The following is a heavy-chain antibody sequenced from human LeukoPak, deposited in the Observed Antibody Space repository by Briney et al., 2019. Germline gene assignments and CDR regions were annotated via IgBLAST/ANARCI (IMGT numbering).Heavy chain of an antibody. Sequence: GGSLRLSCAASGLTFSSYDMHGVRQATGKGLEWVSVIGTSGDTYYAGSVKGRFTISRENAKNSLYLQMNSLTAGDTAVYFCSRVGSSGWPNYFDSWGQGTLVTVSS. D-gene: IGHD6-19*01. CDR1: GLTFSSYD. CDR2: IGTSGDT. J-gene: IGHJ4*02. CDR3: SRVGSSGWPNYFDS. V-gene: IGHV3-13*04.